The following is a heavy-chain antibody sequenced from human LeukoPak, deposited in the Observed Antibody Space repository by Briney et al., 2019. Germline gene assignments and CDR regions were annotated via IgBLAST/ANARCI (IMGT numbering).Heavy chain of an antibody. V-gene: IGHV1-2*02. CDR1: GYTFTSYD. J-gene: IGHJ4*02. Sequence: ASVKVSCKASGYTFTSYDINWVRQATGQGLEWMGWMNHNSGGTNYAQKFQGRVTMTRDTSISTAYMELSRLRSDDTAVYNCASGYCSGGSCYLAGYWGQGTLVTVSS. D-gene: IGHD2-15*01. CDR2: MNHNSGGT. CDR3: ASGYCSGGSCYLAGY.